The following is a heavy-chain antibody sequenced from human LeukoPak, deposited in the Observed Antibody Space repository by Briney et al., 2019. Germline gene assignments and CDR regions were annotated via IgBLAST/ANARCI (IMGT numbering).Heavy chain of an antibody. J-gene: IGHJ4*02. V-gene: IGHV1-69*05. Sequence: SVKVSCKASGYTFTGYYMHWVRQAPGQGLEWMGGIIPIFGTASYAQKFQGRVTITTDESTSTAYMELSSLRSEDTAVYYCARFVVGASWYYFDYWGQGTLVTVSS. CDR2: IIPIFGTA. CDR1: GYTFTGYY. D-gene: IGHD1-26*01. CDR3: ARFVVGASWYYFDY.